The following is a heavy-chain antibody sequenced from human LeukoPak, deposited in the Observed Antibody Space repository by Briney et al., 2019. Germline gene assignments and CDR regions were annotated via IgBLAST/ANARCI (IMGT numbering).Heavy chain of an antibody. Sequence: SETLSLTCTVSGYSISSGYYWGWIRQPPGKGLEWIGSIYHSGSTYYNPSLKSRVTISVDTSKNQFSLKLSSVTAADTAVYYCARYPSYYDILSPGGFDPWGQGTLVTVSS. CDR3: ARYPSYYDILSPGGFDP. J-gene: IGHJ5*02. CDR1: GYSISSGYY. V-gene: IGHV4-38-2*02. D-gene: IGHD3-9*01. CDR2: IYHSGST.